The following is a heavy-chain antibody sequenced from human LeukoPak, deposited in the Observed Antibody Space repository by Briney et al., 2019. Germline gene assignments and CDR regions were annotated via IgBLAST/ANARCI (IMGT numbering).Heavy chain of an antibody. CDR2: IKQDGSEK. CDR1: GFTSSSYW. V-gene: IGHV3-7*05. CDR3: ARDGEWLAYYFDY. J-gene: IGHJ4*02. Sequence: LPGGSLRLSCAASGFTSSSYWMSWVRQAPGKGLEWVVNIKQDGSEKYYVDSVKGRFTISRDNAKNSLYLQMNSLRAEDTAVYYCARDGEWLAYYFDYWGQGTLVTVSS. D-gene: IGHD6-19*01.